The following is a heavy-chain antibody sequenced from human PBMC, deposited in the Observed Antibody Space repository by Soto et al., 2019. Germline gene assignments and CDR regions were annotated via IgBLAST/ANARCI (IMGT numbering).Heavy chain of an antibody. CDR1: GFNFRTFS. Sequence: EVQLVESGGGLVKPGGSLRLSCAASGFNFRTFSMNWVRQAPGKGLEWVSSISSSGTYIYYADSVKGRFSISRDNAKKSLYLQMNSLRAEDRAVYYCARDRDCGGDCYYGMDLWGQGTTVTVSS. J-gene: IGHJ6*02. V-gene: IGHV3-21*01. D-gene: IGHD2-21*01. CDR2: ISSSGTYI. CDR3: ARDRDCGGDCYYGMDL.